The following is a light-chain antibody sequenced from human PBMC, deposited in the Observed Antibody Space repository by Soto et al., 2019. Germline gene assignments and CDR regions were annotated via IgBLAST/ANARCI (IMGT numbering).Light chain of an antibody. J-gene: IGKJ1*01. CDR3: QQYDNWPQT. CDR1: QSVNSN. V-gene: IGKV3-15*01. Sequence: EIVMTQSPATLSVSPGERATFSCRASQSVNSNLAWYQLKPGQPPRLLVYGASTRATGIPARFSGRGSGTEFTLTISSLQSVDFAVYYCQQYDNWPQTFGQGTKVDIK. CDR2: GAS.